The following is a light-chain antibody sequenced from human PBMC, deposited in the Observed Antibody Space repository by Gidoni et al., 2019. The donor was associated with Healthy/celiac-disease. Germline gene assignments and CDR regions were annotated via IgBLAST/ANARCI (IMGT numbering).Light chain of an antibody. CDR3: QQSYSTPLT. Sequence: DIQMTQSPSSLSASVGDRVTITCRASQSISSYLNWYQQKPGKAPKLLIYAASRLQSGVPSRFSGSGSGTDSTLTISSLQPEDFATYYCQQSYSTPLTFGGGTKVEIK. CDR1: QSISSY. V-gene: IGKV1-39*01. J-gene: IGKJ4*01. CDR2: AAS.